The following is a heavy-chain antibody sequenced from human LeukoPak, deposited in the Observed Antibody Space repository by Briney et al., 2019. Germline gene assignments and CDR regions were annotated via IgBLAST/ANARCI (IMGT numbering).Heavy chain of an antibody. CDR2: IYYSGST. Sequence: SETLSLTCTVSGGSISSSSYYWGWVRQPPGKGLEWIGSIYYSGSTYYNPSLKSRVTISVDTSKNQFSPKLSSVTAADTAVYYCAPIDYGDYAFDYWGQGTLVTVSS. J-gene: IGHJ4*02. CDR1: GGSISSSSYY. D-gene: IGHD4-17*01. CDR3: APIDYGDYAFDY. V-gene: IGHV4-39*01.